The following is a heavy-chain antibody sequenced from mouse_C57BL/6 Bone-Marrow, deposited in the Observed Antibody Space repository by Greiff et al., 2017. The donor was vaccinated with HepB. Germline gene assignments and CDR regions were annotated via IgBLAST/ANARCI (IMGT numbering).Heavy chain of an antibody. D-gene: IGHD2-5*01. CDR1: GFTFSDFY. CDR2: SRNKANDYTT. J-gene: IGHJ4*01. CDR3: ARDGGYSNYDYAMDY. Sequence: DVQLVESGGGLVQSGRSLRLSCATSGFTFSDFYMEWVRQAPGKGLEWIAASRNKANDYTTEYSASVKGRFIVSRDTSQSILYLQMNALRAEDTAIYYCARDGGYSNYDYAMDYWGQGTSVTVSS. V-gene: IGHV7-1*01.